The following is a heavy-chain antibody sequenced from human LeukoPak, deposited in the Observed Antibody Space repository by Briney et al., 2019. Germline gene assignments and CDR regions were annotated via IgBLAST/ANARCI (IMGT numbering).Heavy chain of an antibody. CDR3: ASPRTNYCGGDCSYDPFDI. V-gene: IGHV1-8*03. J-gene: IGHJ3*02. CDR2: MNPNSGNT. D-gene: IGHD2-21*01. Sequence: GASVKVSCKASGYTFTSYDINWVRQATGQGPEWMGWMNPNSGNTGYAQKFQGRVTITRNTSISTAYMELSSLRSEDTAVYYCASPRTNYCGGDCSYDPFDIWGQGTMVTVSS. CDR1: GYTFTSYD.